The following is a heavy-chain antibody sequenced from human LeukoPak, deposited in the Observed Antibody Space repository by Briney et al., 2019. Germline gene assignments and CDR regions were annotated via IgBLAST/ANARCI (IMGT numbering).Heavy chain of an antibody. CDR3: ARDSDSSGYYSGAFDI. CDR2: IIPILGIA. D-gene: IGHD3-22*01. V-gene: IGHV1-69*04. Sequence: SVKVSCKASGGTFSSYAISWVRQAPGQGLEWMGRIIPILGIANYAQKFQGRVTITADKSTSTAYMELSSLRSEDTAVYYCARDSDSSGYYSGAFDIWGQGTMVTVSS. J-gene: IGHJ3*02. CDR1: GGTFSSYA.